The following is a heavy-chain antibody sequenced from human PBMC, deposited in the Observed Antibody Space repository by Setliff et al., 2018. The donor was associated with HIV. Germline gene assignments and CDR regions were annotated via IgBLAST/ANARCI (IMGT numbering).Heavy chain of an antibody. J-gene: IGHJ3*02. CDR1: AGAIRSYY. V-gene: IGHV4-59*12. Sequence: SETLSLTCTVSAGAIRSYYWSWIRQSPGKGLEWIGYIFYGGNANYSPSLKGRVTMSPDTSRNQFSLKLTSVTAADTAVYYCASTGHIEIDPLQPFEIWGQGTMVTVSS. D-gene: IGHD5-12*01. CDR3: ASTGHIEIDPLQPFEI. CDR2: IFYGGNA.